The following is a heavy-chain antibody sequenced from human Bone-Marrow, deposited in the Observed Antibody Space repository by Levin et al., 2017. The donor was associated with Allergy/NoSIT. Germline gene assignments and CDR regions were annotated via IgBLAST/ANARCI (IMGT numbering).Heavy chain of an antibody. CDR2: IWYDGTNK. Sequence: GGSLRLSCAASGFTFSDFGMHWVRQAPGKGLEWVALIWYDGTNKYYADSVKGRFTISRDNSKNTLYLQMNSLRPEDTAVYYCATTYYYSSGSYRYDYYMDIRGRGTTVTVSS. D-gene: IGHD3-10*01. CDR1: GFTFSDFG. CDR3: ATTYYYSSGSYRYDYYMDI. J-gene: IGHJ6*03. V-gene: IGHV3-30*02.